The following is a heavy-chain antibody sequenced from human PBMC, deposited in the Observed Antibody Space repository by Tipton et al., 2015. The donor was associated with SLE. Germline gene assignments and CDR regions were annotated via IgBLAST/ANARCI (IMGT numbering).Heavy chain of an antibody. CDR3: ARAIAYQQLAPMDV. CDR2: IYTSGST. Sequence: TLSLTCTVSGGSISSGSYYWSWIRQPAGKGLGWIGRIYTSGSTNYNPSLKSRVTISVDTSKNQFSLKLSSVTAADTAVYYCARAIAYQQLAPMDVWGKGTTVTVSS. D-gene: IGHD6-13*01. V-gene: IGHV4-61*02. CDR1: GGSISSGSYY. J-gene: IGHJ6*03.